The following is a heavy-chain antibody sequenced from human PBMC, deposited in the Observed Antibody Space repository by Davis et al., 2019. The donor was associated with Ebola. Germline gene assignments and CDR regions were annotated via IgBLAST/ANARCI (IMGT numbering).Heavy chain of an antibody. CDR3: ARDLRDVTTVSPPPWYFDL. CDR1: GFTFTTYR. D-gene: IGHD4-11*01. CDR2: ISSSGTYI. J-gene: IGHJ2*01. Sequence: LSLTCASSGFTFTTYRMNWVRQAPGKGLEWVSSISSSGTYIYYADSVKGRFTISRDNAKNSLYLQMNSLGADDTAVYYCARDLRDVTTVSPPPWYFDLWGRGTLVTVSS. V-gene: IGHV3-21*04.